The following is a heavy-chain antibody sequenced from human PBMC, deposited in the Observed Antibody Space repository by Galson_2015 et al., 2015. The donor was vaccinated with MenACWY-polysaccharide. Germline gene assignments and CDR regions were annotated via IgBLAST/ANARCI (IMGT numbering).Heavy chain of an antibody. V-gene: IGHV4-34*01. CDR1: GGALSGFY. Sequence: ETLSLTCAVYGGALSGFYWSWIPPPPGEGVGWVGEISHSGSTNYNPSLKSRVTISVDTSKNQFSLNLNSVTAADTAVYYCARGRQMDYWGQRTLVTVSS. J-gene: IGHJ4*02. CDR3: ARGRQMDY. CDR2: ISHSGST.